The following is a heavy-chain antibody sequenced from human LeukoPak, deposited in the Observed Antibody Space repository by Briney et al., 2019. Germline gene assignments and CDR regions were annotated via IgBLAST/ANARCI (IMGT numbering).Heavy chain of an antibody. V-gene: IGHV3-23*01. Sequence: GGSLRLSCAASGFTFSSYAMSWVRQAPGKGLEWVSAISGSGSTIYYADSVKGRFTISRDNAKNSLYLQMNSLRAEDTAVYYCARDISDYYDSSGNGGYWGQGTLVTVSS. CDR1: GFTFSSYA. J-gene: IGHJ4*02. CDR2: ISGSGSTI. D-gene: IGHD3-22*01. CDR3: ARDISDYYDSSGNGGY.